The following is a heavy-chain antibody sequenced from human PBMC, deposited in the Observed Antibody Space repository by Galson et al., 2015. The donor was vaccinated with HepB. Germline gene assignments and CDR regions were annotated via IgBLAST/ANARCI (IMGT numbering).Heavy chain of an antibody. CDR1: GFTFSSYE. D-gene: IGHD1-26*01. V-gene: IGHV3-48*03. CDR2: ISGSGRTR. J-gene: IGHJ4*02. Sequence: SLRLSCAAAGFTFSSYEMNWVRQAPGKGLEWISYISGSGRTRHYADSVKGRFTISRDNTENSLYLQMNSLRAEDTAVYYCVGEGISGRFFTTIDYWGQGTLVTVSS. CDR3: VGEGISGRFFTTIDY.